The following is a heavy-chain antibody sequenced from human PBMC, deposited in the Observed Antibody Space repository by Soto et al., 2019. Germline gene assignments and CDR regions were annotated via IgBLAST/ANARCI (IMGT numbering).Heavy chain of an antibody. J-gene: IGHJ6*02. CDR2: IKQDVSEK. Sequence: GGSLRLSCAASGFNFRSYWMSGARQAPGKGLEWVANIKQDVSEKYYVDSVKGRFTISRDNAKNSLYLQMNSLRAEDTAVYYCSRALGYSSVEYIMDVWVQGTTV. D-gene: IGHD6-19*01. CDR1: GFNFRSYW. V-gene: IGHV3-7*03. CDR3: SRALGYSSVEYIMDV.